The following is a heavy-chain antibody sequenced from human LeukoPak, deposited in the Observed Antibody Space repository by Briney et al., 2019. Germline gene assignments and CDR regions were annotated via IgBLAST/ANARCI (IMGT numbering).Heavy chain of an antibody. D-gene: IGHD3-22*01. V-gene: IGHV1-2*02. Sequence: GASVKVSCKASGYTFSGYYMHWVRQAPGQGLEWMGWINPNTGRTNYAQNFQGRVTMTSGTSISTAYLELNSLRSDDTAVSYCARGTYYDSSGYSGVRLFDYWGQGTLLTVSS. CDR1: GYTFSGYY. CDR2: INPNTGRT. J-gene: IGHJ4*02. CDR3: ARGTYYDSSGYSGVRLFDY.